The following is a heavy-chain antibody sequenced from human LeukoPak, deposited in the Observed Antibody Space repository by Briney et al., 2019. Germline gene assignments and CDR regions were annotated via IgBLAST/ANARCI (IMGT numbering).Heavy chain of an antibody. Sequence: GGSLRLSCAASGFTFSSYGMHWVRPAPGKGLEWVAFIRYDGSNKYYADSVKGRFTISRDNSKNTLYLQMNSLRAEDTAVYYCANGAYCSSTSCYARSAEYFQHWGQGTLVTVSS. D-gene: IGHD2-2*01. CDR3: ANGAYCSSTSCYARSAEYFQH. J-gene: IGHJ1*01. V-gene: IGHV3-30*02. CDR1: GFTFSSYG. CDR2: IRYDGSNK.